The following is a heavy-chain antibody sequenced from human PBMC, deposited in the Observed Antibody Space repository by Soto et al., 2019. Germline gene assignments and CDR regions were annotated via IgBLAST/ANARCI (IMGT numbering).Heavy chain of an antibody. J-gene: IGHJ4*02. CDR2: ISYDGSNK. CDR1: GFTFRSYA. Sequence: GGSPRLSCGAAGFTFRSYAMHWVRQTPGKGLEWVAVISYDGSNKHYADSVKGRFSISRDNSKNMLYLQMDSLSTEDTAVYYCVRSMIIVVRLIGLDYWGQGTLVTVSS. D-gene: IGHD3-22*01. CDR3: VRSMIIVVRLIGLDY. V-gene: IGHV3-30-3*01.